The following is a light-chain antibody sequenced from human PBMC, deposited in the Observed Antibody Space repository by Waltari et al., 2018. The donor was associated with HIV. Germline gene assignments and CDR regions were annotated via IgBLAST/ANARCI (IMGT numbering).Light chain of an antibody. CDR1: SSDVVDYDY. J-gene: IGLJ3*02. CDR2: DVA. CDR3: CSYAGSYTWV. Sequence: QSALTQPRSVSGSPGQSVTISCTGSSSDVVDYDYVSWFQQHPGKARRLMIYDVAKRPSGVPDRFSGSKSGNTASLTISGLQAEDEGDYFCCSYAGSYTWVFGGGTKLTVL. V-gene: IGLV2-11*01.